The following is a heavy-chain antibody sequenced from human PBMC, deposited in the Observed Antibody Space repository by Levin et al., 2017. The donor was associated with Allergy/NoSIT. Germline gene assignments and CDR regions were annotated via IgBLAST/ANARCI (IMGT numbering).Heavy chain of an antibody. V-gene: IGHV3-33*01. Sequence: GGSLRLSCAASGFTFGSYGMHWVRQAPGKGLEWVAAIWNDGSNKFYADSVKGRFTISRDNSRNTVYLQMNSLRAEDTAIYYCVRGGPGYCDSTACYCFDYWGQGTLVTVSS. CDR1: GFTFGSYG. CDR2: IWNDGSNK. J-gene: IGHJ4*02. CDR3: VRGGPGYCDSTACYCFDY. D-gene: IGHD2-2*01.